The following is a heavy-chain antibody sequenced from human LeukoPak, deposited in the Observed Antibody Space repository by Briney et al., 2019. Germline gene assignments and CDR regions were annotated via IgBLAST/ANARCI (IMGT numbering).Heavy chain of an antibody. V-gene: IGHV3-48*03. Sequence: GGSLRLSCAASGFTFSSYEMNWDRQAPGKGLEWVSYISSSGSTIYYADSVKGRFTISRDNAKNSLYLQMNSLRAEDAAVYYCARDLHTAMVHWGQGTLVTVSS. CDR3: ARDLHTAMVH. CDR2: ISSSGSTI. J-gene: IGHJ4*02. D-gene: IGHD5-18*01. CDR1: GFTFSSYE.